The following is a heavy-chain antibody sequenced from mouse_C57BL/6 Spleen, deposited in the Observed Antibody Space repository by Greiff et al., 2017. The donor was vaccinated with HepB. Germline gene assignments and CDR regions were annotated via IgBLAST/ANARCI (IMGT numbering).Heavy chain of an antibody. Sequence: VQLQQSGAELVKPGASVKLSCPASGFNINDHYMHWVKQRTEQGLEWSGRIDPEDGETKYATEFQGKATITADTSSNTAYLQLSSLTSEDTAVDYCANYYYGSSYGYYYAVDYWGQGTSVTVSS. CDR2: IDPEDGET. V-gene: IGHV14-2*01. D-gene: IGHD1-1*01. J-gene: IGHJ4*01. CDR1: GFNINDHY. CDR3: ANYYYGSSYGYYYAVDY.